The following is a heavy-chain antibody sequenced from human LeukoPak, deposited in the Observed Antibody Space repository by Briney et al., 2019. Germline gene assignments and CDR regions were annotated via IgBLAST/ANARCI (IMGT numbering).Heavy chain of an antibody. J-gene: IGHJ4*02. D-gene: IGHD1-26*01. CDR2: IDWDDDK. CDR1: GFSLSTSGVG. CDR3: ARLSIVGASLDY. V-gene: IGHV2-70*11. Sequence: SGPTLVNPTQTLTLTCTFSGFSLSTSGVGVGWIRQPPGKALEWLARIDWDDDKYYSTSLKTRLTISKDTSKNQVVLTMTNMDPVDTATYYCARLSIVGASLDYWGQGTLVTVSS.